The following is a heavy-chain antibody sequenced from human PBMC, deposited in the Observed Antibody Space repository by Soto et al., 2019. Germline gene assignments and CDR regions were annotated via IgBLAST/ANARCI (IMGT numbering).Heavy chain of an antibody. J-gene: IGHJ3*02. CDR1: GFAFGSYW. V-gene: IGHV3-7*04. CDR3: ARGAGSYFRRVVGAFDI. CDR2: IKQDGSEK. D-gene: IGHD3-10*01. Sequence: GGSLRLSCAASGFAFGSYWMSWVRQAPGKGLEWVANIKQDGSEKYYVDSVKGRFTISRDNAKNSLYLRMNSLRAEDTAVYYCARGAGSYFRRVVGAFDIWGQGTMVTVSS.